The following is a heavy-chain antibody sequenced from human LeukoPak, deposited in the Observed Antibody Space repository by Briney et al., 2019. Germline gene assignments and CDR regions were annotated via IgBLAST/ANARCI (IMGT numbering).Heavy chain of an antibody. CDR1: GYTFTGYY. CDR3: ARPDIGMGDLDY. D-gene: IGHD5-12*01. CDR2: INPKSSGT. V-gene: IGHV1-2*02. J-gene: IGHJ4*02. Sequence: SVKVSCKASGYTFTGYYMHWVRQAPGQGLEWMGWINPKSSGTNYAQKFQGRVTMTWDTAISTAYMERNRLRSEDTAVYYCARPDIGMGDLDYWGQGTLVTVSS.